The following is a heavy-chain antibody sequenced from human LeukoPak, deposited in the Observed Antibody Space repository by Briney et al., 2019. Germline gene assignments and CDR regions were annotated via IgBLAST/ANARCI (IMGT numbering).Heavy chain of an antibody. CDR3: ASQQLQWRESYYFDD. J-gene: IGHJ4*02. CDR1: GYTFTSYY. V-gene: IGHV1-46*01. CDR2: INPSGGST. D-gene: IGHD5-24*01. Sequence: ASVKVSCKASGYTFTSYYMHWVRQAPGQGLEWMGIINPSGGSTSYAQKFQGRVTMTRDTSTSTVYMELSRLGSDDTALYYCASQQLQWRESYYFDDWGQGTLVTVSS.